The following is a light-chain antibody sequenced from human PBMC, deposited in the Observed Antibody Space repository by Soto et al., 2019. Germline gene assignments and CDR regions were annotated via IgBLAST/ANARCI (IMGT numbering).Light chain of an antibody. V-gene: IGKV1-39*01. J-gene: IGKJ2*01. CDR1: QGISSY. CDR3: HQSYRTPYT. Sequence: DIQMTQSPSSLSASVGDRVTITCRASQGISSYLVWYQQRQGRAPKLLIYDASSLLSGVPSRFSGSGSVTDFTLTISNLQPEDFATYYCHQSYRTPYTFGQGTKLE. CDR2: DAS.